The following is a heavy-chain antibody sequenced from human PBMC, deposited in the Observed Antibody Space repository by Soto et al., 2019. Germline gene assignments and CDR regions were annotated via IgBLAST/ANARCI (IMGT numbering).Heavy chain of an antibody. CDR1: GYTFTSYD. CDR2: MNPNSGNT. V-gene: IGHV1-8*01. CDR3: ARNGCSGGSCYYYYYYMDV. Sequence: QVQLVQSGAEVKKPGASVKVSCKASGYTFTSYDINWVRQATGQGLEWMGWMNPNSGNTGYAQKFQGRVTMTRNTSISTAYMELSSLRSEDTAVYYCARNGCSGGSCYYYYYYMDVWGKGTTVTVSS. J-gene: IGHJ6*03. D-gene: IGHD2-15*01.